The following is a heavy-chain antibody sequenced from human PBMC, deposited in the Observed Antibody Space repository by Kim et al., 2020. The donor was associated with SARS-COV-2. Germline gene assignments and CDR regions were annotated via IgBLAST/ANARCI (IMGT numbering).Heavy chain of an antibody. V-gene: IGHV3-33*01. Sequence: GGSLRLSCAASGFTFSSYGMHWVRQAPGKGLEWVAVIWYDGSNKYYADSVKGRFTISRDNSKNTLYLQMNSLRAEDTAVYYCARGELGIAAEMGVMDVWGQGTLVTVSS. CDR3: ARGELGIAAEMGVMDV. D-gene: IGHD6-25*01. CDR2: IWYDGSNK. CDR1: GFTFSSYG. J-gene: IGHJ4*02.